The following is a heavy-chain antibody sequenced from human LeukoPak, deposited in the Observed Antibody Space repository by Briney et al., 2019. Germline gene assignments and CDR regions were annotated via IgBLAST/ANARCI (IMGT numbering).Heavy chain of an antibody. D-gene: IGHD3-10*01. CDR2: IYSGGST. J-gene: IGHJ2*01. CDR3: ARESFTSGSYFTDYWCFDL. Sequence: PGGSLRLSCAASGFTVSSNYMSWVRQAPGKGLEWVSVIYSGGSTYYADSVKGRFTISRDISKNTLFLQMNSLRAEDTAVYYCARESFTSGSYFTDYWCFDLWGRGTLVAVSS. V-gene: IGHV3-53*01. CDR1: GFTVSSNY.